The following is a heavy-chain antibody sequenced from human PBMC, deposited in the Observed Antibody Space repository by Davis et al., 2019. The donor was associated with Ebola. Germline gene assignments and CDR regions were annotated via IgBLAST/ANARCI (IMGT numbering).Heavy chain of an antibody. D-gene: IGHD2-21*02. J-gene: IGHJ6*03. CDR1: GGSFSGYY. CDR3: TRLVGTYYYYMDV. V-gene: IGHV4-34*01. CDR2: INHSGST. Sequence: PSETLSLTCAVYGGSFSGYYWSWIRQPPGKGLEWIGEINHSGSTNYNPSLKSRVTISVYTSKNQFSLKLSSVTAADTAVYYCTRLVGTYYYYMDVWGKGTTVTVSS.